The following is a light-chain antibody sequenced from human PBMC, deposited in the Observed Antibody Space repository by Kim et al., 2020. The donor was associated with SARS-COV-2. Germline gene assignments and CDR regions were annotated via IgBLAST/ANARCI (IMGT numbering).Light chain of an antibody. CDR1: NSNIGRDY. Sequence: QSVLTHPPSASGATGQRVTISCSGSNSNIGRDYVYWFQQLPRTAPTVLICRNDQRPSGFPVRFSGYKSVTSACMAISGIRSEDEADYYCAGWDARLRGWVFGGGTQLNVL. V-gene: IGLV1-47*01. CDR3: AGWDARLRGWV. CDR2: RND. J-gene: IGLJ3*02.